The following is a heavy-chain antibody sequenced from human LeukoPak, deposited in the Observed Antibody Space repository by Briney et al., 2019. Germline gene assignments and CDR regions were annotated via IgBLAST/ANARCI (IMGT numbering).Heavy chain of an antibody. CDR2: IYYSGNT. V-gene: IGHV4-39*01. J-gene: IGHJ4*02. CDR3: ARQTGSGLFILP. CDR1: GVSISSSNSY. Sequence: SETLSLTCTVSGVSISSSNSYWGWLRQPPGKGLEWIGSIYYSGNTYYNASLKSQVSISIDTSKNQFSLRLTSVTAADTAVYYCARQTGSGLFILPGGQGTLVTVSS. D-gene: IGHD3/OR15-3a*01.